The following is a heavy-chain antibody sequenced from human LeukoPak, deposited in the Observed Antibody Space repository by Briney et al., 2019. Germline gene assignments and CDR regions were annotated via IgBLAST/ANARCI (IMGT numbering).Heavy chain of an antibody. CDR2: ISRSSSYI. Sequence: GGSLRLSCAASGFTFSSYSMNWVRQAPGKGLEWVASISRSSSYIYHAESVKGRFTISRDNAKNSLYLQMNSLRADDTAVYYCAKDPYSSPYYGPGYLGQGTLVTVSS. D-gene: IGHD6-19*01. CDR1: GFTFSSYS. J-gene: IGHJ4*02. V-gene: IGHV3-21*04. CDR3: AKDPYSSPYYGPGY.